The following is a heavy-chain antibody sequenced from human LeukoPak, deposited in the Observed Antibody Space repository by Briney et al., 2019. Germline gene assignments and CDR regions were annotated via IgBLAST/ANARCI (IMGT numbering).Heavy chain of an antibody. CDR2: ISSSSSYI. CDR3: AKETWGAAAGVASHFDY. J-gene: IGHJ4*02. Sequence: GGSLRLSCAASGFTFSSYSMNWVRQAPGKGLEWVSSISSSSSYIYYADSVKGRFTISRDNAKNSLYLQMNSLRAEDTALYYCAKETWGAAAGVASHFDYWGQGTLVTVSS. D-gene: IGHD6-13*01. CDR1: GFTFSSYS. V-gene: IGHV3-21*04.